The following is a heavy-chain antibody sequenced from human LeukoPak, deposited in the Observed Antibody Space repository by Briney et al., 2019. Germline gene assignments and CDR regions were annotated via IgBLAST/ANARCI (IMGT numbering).Heavy chain of an antibody. CDR1: GFTFSSYS. CDR2: ISSSSSTI. J-gene: IGHJ5*02. D-gene: IGHD3-10*01. CDR3: ARDYYDSGSYPRGFDA. Sequence: GGSLRLSCAASGFTFSSYSMNWVRQAPGKGLEWVSYISSSSSTIYYADSVKGRFTISRDNAKNSLYLQMNSLTAEDTAVYYCARDYYDSGSYPRGFDAWGQGTLVTVSS. V-gene: IGHV3-48*04.